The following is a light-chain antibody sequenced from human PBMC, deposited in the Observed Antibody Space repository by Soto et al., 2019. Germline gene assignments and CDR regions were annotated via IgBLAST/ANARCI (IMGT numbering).Light chain of an antibody. CDR1: QNIYYN. CDR3: LQYHNLWA. J-gene: IGKJ1*01. V-gene: IGKV3-15*01. CDR2: RAP. Sequence: ILMTRSPATVSVSPGESATLSCRASQNIYYNVAWYQHRPGQAPRLLIYRAPTRAPGVPARFSGSGSGTEFTLTISSLQPEDFTVYSCLQYHNLWAFGQGTKVDI.